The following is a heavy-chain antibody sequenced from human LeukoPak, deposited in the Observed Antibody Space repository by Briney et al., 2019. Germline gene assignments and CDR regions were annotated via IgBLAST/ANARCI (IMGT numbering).Heavy chain of an antibody. CDR1: GYSFTSYW. V-gene: IGHV5-51*01. J-gene: IGHJ4*02. Sequence: LGGSLEISGKGSGYSFTSYWSGGVRQMPGKGLGWMGIIYPGDSDTKYSPSLQGQVTISTDKSNSTPYLQWSSLKASDTALYNCARFYASGKYFDYWGQGALVTVSS. CDR3: ARFYASGKYFDY. D-gene: IGHD3-10*01. CDR2: IYPGDSDT.